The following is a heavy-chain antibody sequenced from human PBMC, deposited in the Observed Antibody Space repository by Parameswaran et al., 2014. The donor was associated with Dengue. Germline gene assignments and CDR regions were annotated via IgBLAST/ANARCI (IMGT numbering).Heavy chain of an antibody. D-gene: IGHD3-3*01. Sequence: RWIRQPPGKGLEWVSAISGSGGSTYYADSVKGRFTISRDNSKNTLYLQMNSLRAEDTAVYYCAKNYDFWSGMDVWGQGTTVTVSS. J-gene: IGHJ6*02. CDR2: ISGSGGST. CDR3: AKNYDFWSGMDV. V-gene: IGHV3-23*01.